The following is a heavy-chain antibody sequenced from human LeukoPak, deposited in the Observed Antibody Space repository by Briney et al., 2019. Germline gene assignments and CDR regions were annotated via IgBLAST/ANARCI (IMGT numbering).Heavy chain of an antibody. V-gene: IGHV3-21*01. CDR3: TRTLQSVRDGYKCFDS. J-gene: IGHJ4*02. D-gene: IGHD5-24*01. CDR1: GFTLSSYS. Sequence: PGGSLRLSCAASGFTLSSYSMTWVRQAPGKGLEWVSSISSSSSFIYYADSVKGRFTISRDNAKNSLFLQMNSLRAEDTAVYYCTRTLQSVRDGYKCFDSWGQGTLVTVSS. CDR2: ISSSSSFI.